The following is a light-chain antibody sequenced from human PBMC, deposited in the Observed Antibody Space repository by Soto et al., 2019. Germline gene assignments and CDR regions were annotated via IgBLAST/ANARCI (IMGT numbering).Light chain of an antibody. CDR2: AAS. CDR1: QSISSY. J-gene: IGKJ1*01. Sequence: DIQMTQSPSSLSASVGDRVTITCRASQSISSYLNWYQQKPGKAPKLLIYAASSLQSGVPSRFSGSGSGTDFTLTISRLEPEDFAVYYCQQYGSSPQTFGQGTKVDI. V-gene: IGKV1-39*01. CDR3: QQYGSSPQT.